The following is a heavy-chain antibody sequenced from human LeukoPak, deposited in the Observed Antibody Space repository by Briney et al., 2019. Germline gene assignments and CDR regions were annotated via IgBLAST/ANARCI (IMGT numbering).Heavy chain of an antibody. J-gene: IGHJ6*01. CDR2: INPSGGST. CDR1: GYTFTSYY. D-gene: IGHD4-17*01. Sequence: ASVKVSCKASGYTFTSYYMHWVRQAPGQGLEWMGIINPSGGSTSYAQKFQGRVTMTRDTSTSTVYMELSSLRSEDTAVYYCARTSTVTTYYYGMDVWGQGATVTVS. V-gene: IGHV1-46*01. CDR3: ARTSTVTTYYYGMDV.